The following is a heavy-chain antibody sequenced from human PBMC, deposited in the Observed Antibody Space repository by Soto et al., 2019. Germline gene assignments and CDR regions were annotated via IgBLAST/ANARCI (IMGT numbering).Heavy chain of an antibody. CDR1: GFTFSSYA. J-gene: IGHJ6*02. D-gene: IGHD6-13*01. CDR2: ISYDGSNK. Sequence: QVQLVESGGGVVQPGRSLRLSCAASGFTFSSYAMHWVRQAPGKGLEWVAVISYDGSNKYYADSVKGRFTISRDNSKNTLYQQMNSLRAEDTAVYYCARDIALQHYYYYGMDVWGQGTTVTVSS. CDR3: ARDIALQHYYYYGMDV. V-gene: IGHV3-30-3*01.